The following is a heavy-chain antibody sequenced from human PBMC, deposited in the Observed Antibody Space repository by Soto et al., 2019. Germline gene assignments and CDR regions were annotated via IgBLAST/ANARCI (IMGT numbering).Heavy chain of an antibody. Sequence: QVQLEESGGGVVHPGTSLRLSCAASGFTFSTHGMHWVRQAPGKGPEWVAVISHDGSKKYYVESVEGRFSISRHNSKSIVHLQMNNVRTEDTAVYYCAKDKGPYYDFWSGQRWFDPWGQGTLVTVSS. D-gene: IGHD3-3*01. J-gene: IGHJ5*02. CDR2: ISHDGSKK. CDR1: GFTFSTHG. CDR3: AKDKGPYYDFWSGQRWFDP. V-gene: IGHV3-30*18.